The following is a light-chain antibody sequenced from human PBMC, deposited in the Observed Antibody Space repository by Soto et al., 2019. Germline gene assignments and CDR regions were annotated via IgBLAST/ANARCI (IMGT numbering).Light chain of an antibody. CDR3: MQALQTPLT. Sequence: EIVMTQSPLALPVAAGDPASSSCMSSESLLHINGYNYLDCYLQKPGQSPKLMIYLASNRASGVPERFSGSGSGKDFTMKISRVEAEDVGVYYCMQALQTPLTFGGVTKVAIK. J-gene: IGKJ4*01. CDR1: ESLLHINGYNY. V-gene: IGKV2-28*01. CDR2: LAS.